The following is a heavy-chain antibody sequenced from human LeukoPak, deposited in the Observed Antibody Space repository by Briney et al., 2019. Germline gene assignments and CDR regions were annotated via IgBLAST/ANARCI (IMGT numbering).Heavy chain of an antibody. CDR2: ISGSGGST. Sequence: PGGSLRLSCAASGFTFSSYAMSWVRQAPGKGLEWVSAISGSGGSTYYADSVKGRFTISRDNSKNTLYLQMNSLRAEDTAVYCCAKVVAAHYYFDYWGQGTLVTVSS. V-gene: IGHV3-23*01. J-gene: IGHJ4*02. D-gene: IGHD6-6*01. CDR3: AKVVAAHYYFDY. CDR1: GFTFSSYA.